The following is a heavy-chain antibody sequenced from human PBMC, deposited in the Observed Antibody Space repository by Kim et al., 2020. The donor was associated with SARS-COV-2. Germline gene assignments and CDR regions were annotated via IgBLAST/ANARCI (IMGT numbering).Heavy chain of an antibody. J-gene: IGHJ6*02. V-gene: IGHV1-24*01. CDR2: FDPEDGET. Sequence: ASVKVSCKVSGYTLTELSMHWVRQAPGKGLEWMGGFDPEDGETIYAQKFQGRVTMTEDTSTDTAYMELSSLRSEDTAVYYCATDGYSSSSHPYYYYGMDVWGQGTTVTVSS. CDR1: GYTLTELS. D-gene: IGHD6-13*01. CDR3: ATDGYSSSSHPYYYYGMDV.